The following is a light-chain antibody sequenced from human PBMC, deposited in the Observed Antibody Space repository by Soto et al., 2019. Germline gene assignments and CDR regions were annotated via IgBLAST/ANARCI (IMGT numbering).Light chain of an antibody. Sequence: QSVLTQPRSVSGSPGQSVTISCTGTSSDVGGYNYVSWYQQHPGKAPKRMIYDVSNRPSRVSNRFSGSKSGNTASLTISGLQAEDEADYYCSSYTRSSTSYVFGTGTKVTVL. CDR2: DVS. V-gene: IGLV2-14*01. CDR1: SSDVGGYNY. J-gene: IGLJ1*01. CDR3: SSYTRSSTSYV.